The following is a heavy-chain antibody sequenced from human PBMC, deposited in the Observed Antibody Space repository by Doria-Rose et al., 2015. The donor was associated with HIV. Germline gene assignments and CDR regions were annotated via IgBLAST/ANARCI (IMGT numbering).Heavy chain of an antibody. D-gene: IGHD1-26*01. Sequence: QVQLVQSGGGVVQPGRSLTLSCAASGFTFSSFTVHWVRHTPVKGLQWVAVISYDGTDKYFADFVKGRFAISRDNSKNTVYLQMNSLTGDDTAVYYCARDPNRLIVPGGHFDFWGQGTLVTVSS. CDR3: ARDPNRLIVPGGHFDF. V-gene: IGHV3-30*09. CDR1: GFTFSSFT. CDR2: ISYDGTDK. J-gene: IGHJ4*02.